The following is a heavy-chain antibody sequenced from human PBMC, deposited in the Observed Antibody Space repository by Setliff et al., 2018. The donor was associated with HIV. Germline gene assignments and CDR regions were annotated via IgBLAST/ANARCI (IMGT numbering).Heavy chain of an antibody. V-gene: IGHV3-48*04. Sequence: GGSLRLSCAASGFTFSSYSMNWVRQAPGKGLEWVSYISSSGDPIYYADSVKGRFTISRDNAKNSLYLQMNSLRAEDTAVYYCARNLYYYDNSGSGWFDPWGQGTLVTVSS. CDR3: ARNLYYYDNSGSGWFDP. D-gene: IGHD3-22*01. CDR2: ISSSGDPI. CDR1: GFTFSSYS. J-gene: IGHJ5*02.